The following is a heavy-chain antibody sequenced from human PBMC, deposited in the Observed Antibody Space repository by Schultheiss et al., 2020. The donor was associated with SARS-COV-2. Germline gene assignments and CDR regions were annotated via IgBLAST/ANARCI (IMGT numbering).Heavy chain of an antibody. Sequence: ASVKVSCKASGYTFTSYGISWVRQAPGQGLEWMGWISAYNGNTNYAQKLQGRVTMTTDTSTSTAYMELRSLRSDDTAVYYCAKDGTSLFYYGMDVWGQGTTVTVSS. CDR2: ISAYNGNT. CDR3: AKDGTSLFYYGMDV. J-gene: IGHJ6*02. D-gene: IGHD2-2*01. CDR1: GYTFTSYG. V-gene: IGHV1-18*01.